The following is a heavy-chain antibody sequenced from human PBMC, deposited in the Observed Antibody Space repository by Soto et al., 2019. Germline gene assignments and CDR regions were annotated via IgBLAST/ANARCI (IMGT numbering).Heavy chain of an antibody. J-gene: IGHJ6*02. V-gene: IGHV5-10-1*01. Sequence: PWGSPKIHCQGPGYRFAHYWIRWVRQLPGKGLEWMGRFNPSDSYTDYNPPFRGHVTISAHKSISTAYVQWSSLKASDTAMYFCARHPYIGGLDVWGQGTAVTVSS. CDR3: ARHPYIGGLDV. D-gene: IGHD2-15*01. CDR1: GYRFAHYW. CDR2: FNPSDSYT.